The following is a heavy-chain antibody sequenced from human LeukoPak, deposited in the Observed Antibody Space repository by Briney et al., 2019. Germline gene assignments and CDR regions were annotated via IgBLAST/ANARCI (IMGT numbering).Heavy chain of an antibody. V-gene: IGHV4-34*01. Sequence: SETLSLTCAVYGGSFSGYYWSWIRQPPGKGLEWIGEIKHSGSTNYNPSLKSRVTISVDTSKNQFSLKLSSVTAADTAVYYCATEGVYDSSGYPNNYWGQGTLVTVSS. D-gene: IGHD3-22*01. CDR1: GGSFSGYY. CDR3: ATEGVYDSSGYPNNY. CDR2: IKHSGST. J-gene: IGHJ4*02.